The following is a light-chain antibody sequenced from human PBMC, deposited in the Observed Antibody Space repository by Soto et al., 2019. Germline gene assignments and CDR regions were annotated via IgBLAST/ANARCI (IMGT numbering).Light chain of an antibody. CDR1: QSIGIY. J-gene: IGKJ1*01. V-gene: IGKV1-39*01. Sequence: DIQVTQSPSSLSASVGDRVTITCRASQSIGIYLSWYRQKPGKAPQLLIHGASTLQGGVPSRFSGDGSGTHFTLTINRLQPEDVGTYSCQQSFSTPTCGQGTKVEIK. CDR3: QQSFSTPT. CDR2: GAS.